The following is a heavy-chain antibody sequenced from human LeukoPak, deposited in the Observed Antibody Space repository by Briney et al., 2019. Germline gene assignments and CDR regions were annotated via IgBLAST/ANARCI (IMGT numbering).Heavy chain of an antibody. CDR2: IKEDGSEK. CDR3: ARYTPGPGYYYRNAFDI. Sequence: GGSLRLSCAASGFTFSIYWMSWVRQAPGKGLEWVANIKEDGSEKYYVDSVKGRFTISRDNAKNSLYLQMNSLRAEDTAVYYCARYTPGPGYYYRNAFDIWGQGTMVTVSS. CDR1: GFTFSIYW. V-gene: IGHV3-7*01. D-gene: IGHD3-22*01. J-gene: IGHJ3*02.